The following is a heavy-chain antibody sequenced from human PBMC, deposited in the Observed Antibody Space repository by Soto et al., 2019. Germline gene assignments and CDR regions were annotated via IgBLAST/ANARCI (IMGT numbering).Heavy chain of an antibody. CDR3: ARSSGGNFGIIIEGTNWFAP. CDR1: RDTFTSYY. J-gene: IGHJ5*02. CDR2: INPHGGST. V-gene: IGHV1-46*01. D-gene: IGHD1-26*01. Sequence: ASVKVSCKAPRDTFTSYYINWVRQAPGQGLEWMGVINPHGGSTAYAQKFKGRVTLTRDTSASTVYMEVSSLTSEDTAMYYCARSSGGNFGIIIEGTNWFAPWRQGTLVTVSS.